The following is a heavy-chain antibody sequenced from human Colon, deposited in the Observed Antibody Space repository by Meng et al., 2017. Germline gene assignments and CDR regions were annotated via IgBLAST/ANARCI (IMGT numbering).Heavy chain of an antibody. CDR2: IYFSGNT. Sequence: GSLRLSCSVSGDSISTYYRTWIRQPPGKGLEWIGNIYFSGNTNYNPSLKSRVTMSVDTSKNRFSLKLTSVTAADSAVYYCARGPTTMAHDFDYWGQGTLVTVSS. V-gene: IGHV4-59*01. CDR3: ARGPTTMAHDFDY. CDR1: GDSISTYY. J-gene: IGHJ4*02. D-gene: IGHD4-11*01.